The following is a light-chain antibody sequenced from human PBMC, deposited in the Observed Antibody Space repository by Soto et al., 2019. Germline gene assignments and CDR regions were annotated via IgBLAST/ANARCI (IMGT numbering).Light chain of an antibody. J-gene: IGKJ3*01. CDR2: AAS. Sequence: DIQMTQSPTSLSASVGDIVTITCRASQGIRNFVAWYQQKPGKAPKLLIYAASTLQSGVPSRFSGRGSGTDSTLTVTSLQPEDVATYSCQKYSSVPVFGPGTKVEIK. CDR1: QGIRNF. V-gene: IGKV1-27*01. CDR3: QKYSSVPV.